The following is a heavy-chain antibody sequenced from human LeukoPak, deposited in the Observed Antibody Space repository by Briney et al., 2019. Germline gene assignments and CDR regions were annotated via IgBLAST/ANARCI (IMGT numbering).Heavy chain of an antibody. Sequence: SQTLSLTCTVSGGSISSGGYYWSWIRQPPGKGLEWIGYIYYSGSTNYNPSLKSRVTISVDTSKNQFSLKLSSVTAADTAVYYCARGGSAGFDIWGQGTMVTVSS. D-gene: IGHD2-15*01. CDR1: GGSISSGGYY. J-gene: IGHJ3*02. CDR2: IYYSGST. CDR3: ARGGSAGFDI. V-gene: IGHV4-61*08.